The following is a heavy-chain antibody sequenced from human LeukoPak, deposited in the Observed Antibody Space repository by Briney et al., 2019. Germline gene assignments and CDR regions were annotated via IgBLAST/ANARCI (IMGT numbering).Heavy chain of an antibody. CDR2: ISGSGGST. Sequence: GGSLRLSCAASGFTFSSYAMSWVRQAPGKGLEWVSAISGSGGSTYYADSVKGRFTISRDNFKNTLYLQMNSLRAEDTAVYYCAKDTHWVDLFDYWGQGTLVTVSS. V-gene: IGHV3-23*01. D-gene: IGHD5-12*01. CDR1: GFTFSSYA. CDR3: AKDTHWVDLFDY. J-gene: IGHJ4*02.